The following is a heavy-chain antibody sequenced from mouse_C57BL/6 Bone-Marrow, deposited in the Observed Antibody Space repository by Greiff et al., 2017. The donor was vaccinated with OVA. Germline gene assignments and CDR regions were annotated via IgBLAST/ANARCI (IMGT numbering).Heavy chain of an antibody. CDR2: INPSTGGT. Sequence: EVQLQQSGPELVKPGASVKISCKASGYSFTGYYMNWVKQSPEKSLEWIGEINPSTGGTTYNQKFKAKATLTVDKSSSTAYMQLKSLTSEDSAVYYCARCMDYYGSSYERNFDYWGQGTTLTVSS. CDR1: GYSFTGYY. D-gene: IGHD1-1*01. J-gene: IGHJ2*01. CDR3: ARCMDYYGSSYERNFDY. V-gene: IGHV1-42*01.